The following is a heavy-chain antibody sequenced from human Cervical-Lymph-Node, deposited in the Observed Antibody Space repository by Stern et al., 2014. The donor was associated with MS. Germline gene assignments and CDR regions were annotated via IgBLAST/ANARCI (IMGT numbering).Heavy chain of an antibody. D-gene: IGHD2-21*02. Sequence: QVQLGQSGAEVTKPGSSVKVSCKASGDTFSDYAISWVRQAPGQGLEWMGGIIPIFGSPDYARKFQGRVTITADESTTTAYMGLINLTSEDTAVYYCVRGAYCGGDCYWGWFDSWGQGTLVTVSS. J-gene: IGHJ5*01. CDR1: GDTFSDYA. CDR3: VRGAYCGGDCYWGWFDS. V-gene: IGHV1-69*01. CDR2: IIPIFGSP.